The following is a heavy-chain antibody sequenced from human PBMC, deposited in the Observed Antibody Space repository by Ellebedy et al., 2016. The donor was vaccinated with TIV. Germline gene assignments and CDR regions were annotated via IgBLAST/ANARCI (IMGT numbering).Heavy chain of an antibody. Sequence: AASVKVSCKASGYNFATNGINWVRQAPGQGLEWMGWISIYNGAAKSAQKFQDRLSMTRDTSTSTAYMDLRSLRPDDSAVYFCAREGDCVVVNDRYLSYFDLWGQGTLVTVS. CDR3: AREGDCVVVNDRYLSYFDL. CDR1: GYNFATNG. D-gene: IGHD2-21*01. CDR2: ISIYNGAA. V-gene: IGHV1-18*04. J-gene: IGHJ4*02.